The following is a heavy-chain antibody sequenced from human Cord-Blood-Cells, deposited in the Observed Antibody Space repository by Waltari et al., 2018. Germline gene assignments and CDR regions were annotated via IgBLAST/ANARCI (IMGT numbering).Heavy chain of an antibody. CDR2: IYYSGST. CDR3: ARDGVDLVVTAIDY. Sequence: QLQLQESGPGLAKPSETLSLTCTVPGGPLSSSMYYWGRIRQPPGKGLEWIGSIYYSGSTYYNPSLKSRVTISVDTSKNQFSLKLSSVTAADTAVYYCARDGVDLVVTAIDYWGQGTLVTVSS. V-gene: IGHV4-39*07. J-gene: IGHJ4*02. D-gene: IGHD2-21*02. CDR1: GGPLSSSMYY.